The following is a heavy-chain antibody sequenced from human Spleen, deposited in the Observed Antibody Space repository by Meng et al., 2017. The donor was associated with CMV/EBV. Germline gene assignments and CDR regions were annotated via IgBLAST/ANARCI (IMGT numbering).Heavy chain of an antibody. CDR3: ASNNYCSSTSCQYYFDY. D-gene: IGHD2-2*01. Sequence: PFRSYAIRWVRQAPGQGLEWMGGIIPIFGTANYAQKFQGRVTVTTDESTSTAYMELSSLRSEDTAVYYCASNNYCSSTSCQYYFDYWGQGTLVTVSS. CDR1: PFRSYA. CDR2: IIPIFGTA. J-gene: IGHJ4*02. V-gene: IGHV1-69*05.